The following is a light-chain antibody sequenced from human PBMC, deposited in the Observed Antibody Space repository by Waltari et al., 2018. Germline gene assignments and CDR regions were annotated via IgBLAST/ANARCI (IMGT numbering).Light chain of an antibody. CDR3: QQYKDLPRT. CDR1: QDISIY. CDR2: DAS. J-gene: IGKJ1*01. Sequence: IQMTKSPSPMPAAVGDRVTITCQARQDISIYLSWYQQKPGKAPKVLIYDASNLETGVPSRFTGSRSGTDFTFTISSLQPEDIATYYCQQYKDLPRTFGQGTKVEI. V-gene: IGKV1-33*01.